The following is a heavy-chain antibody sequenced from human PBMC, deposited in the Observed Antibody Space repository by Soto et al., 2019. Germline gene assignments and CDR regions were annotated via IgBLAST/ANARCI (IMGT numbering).Heavy chain of an antibody. CDR1: GFTFSSYW. CDR3: ARDPPATRHGMDV. J-gene: IGHJ6*02. CDR2: IKQDGSEK. Sequence: PGGSLRLSCAASGFTFSSYWMSWVRQAPGKGLEWVANIKQDGSEKYYVDSVKGRFTISRDNSKNTLYLQMKSLRAEDTAVYYCARDPPATRHGMDVWGQGTTVTVSS. V-gene: IGHV3-7*03.